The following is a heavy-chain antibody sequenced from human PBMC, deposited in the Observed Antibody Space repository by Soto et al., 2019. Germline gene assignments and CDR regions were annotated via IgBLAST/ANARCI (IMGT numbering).Heavy chain of an antibody. CDR2: ISGDGGNT. CDR3: HVIVVPAGISGGWYFDL. J-gene: IGHJ2*01. V-gene: IGHV3-23*01. D-gene: IGHD2-15*01. CDR1: GFTFSNHA. Sequence: EEQLLESGGGLIQPGGSLRLSCAASGFTFSNHAMSWVRQAPGKGLEWVSAISGDGGNTYYADFVKGRFTVSRDNSENSLYLQLNDLRAEDTALYFCHVIVVPAGISGGWYFDLWGRGTLVIVSS.